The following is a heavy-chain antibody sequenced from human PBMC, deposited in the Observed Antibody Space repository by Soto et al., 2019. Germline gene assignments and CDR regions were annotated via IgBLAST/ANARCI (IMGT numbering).Heavy chain of an antibody. CDR1: GGSFSGYY. CDR3: ARGKGAVRGWPANNWFDP. Sequence: SETLSLTCAVYGGSFSGYYWSWIRQPPGKGLEWIGEINHSGSTNYNPSLKSRVTISVDTSKNQFSLKLSSVTAADTAVYYCARGKGAVRGWPANNWFDPWGQGTLVTVSS. J-gene: IGHJ5*02. D-gene: IGHD6-19*01. CDR2: INHSGST. V-gene: IGHV4-34*01.